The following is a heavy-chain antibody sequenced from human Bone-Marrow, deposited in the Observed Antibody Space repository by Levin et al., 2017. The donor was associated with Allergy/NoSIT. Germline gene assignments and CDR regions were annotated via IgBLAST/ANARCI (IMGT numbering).Heavy chain of an antibody. D-gene: IGHD2-2*01. V-gene: IGHV3-9*01. CDR3: VKDATSSPRTKNWFDP. Sequence: SLKISCAASGFSFDDYAIHWVRQGPGKGLEWVSGISWNSGSIGYADSVRGRFIISRDNAKNSLYLQMNSLRPEDTALYYCVKDATSSPRTKNWFDPWGQGTLVTVSS. CDR2: ISWNSGSI. J-gene: IGHJ5*02. CDR1: GFSFDDYA.